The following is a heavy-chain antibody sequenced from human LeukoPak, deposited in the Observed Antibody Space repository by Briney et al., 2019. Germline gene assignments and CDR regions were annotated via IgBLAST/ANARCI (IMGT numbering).Heavy chain of an antibody. V-gene: IGHV3-48*02. J-gene: IGHJ4*02. Sequence: GGSLRLSCAASGFTFSSYTMNWVRQAPGKGLEWVSYISSSSSTIYYADSVKGRFTISRDNAKNSLCLQMNSLRDEDTAVYYCARDSLSWYDYWGQGTLVTVSS. CDR2: ISSSSSTI. CDR1: GFTFSSYT. CDR3: ARDSLSWYDY. D-gene: IGHD6-13*01.